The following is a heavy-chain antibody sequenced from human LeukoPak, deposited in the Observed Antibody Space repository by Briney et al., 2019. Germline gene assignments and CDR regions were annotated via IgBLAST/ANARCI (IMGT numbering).Heavy chain of an antibody. J-gene: IGHJ4*02. CDR1: GFLFRSYA. V-gene: IGHV3-9*01. CDR2: ISWNRGYI. CDR3: AKDIGRGGGATGEGYYFDY. Sequence: GGSLTLLCAASGFLFRSYAMSWVRHARGKGVEWVSGISWNRGYIVHALSVEARFTISRDNAKHSLYLQMNSQRAEDTSLYYWAKDIGRGGGATGEGYYFDYWGQGTLVTVSS. D-gene: IGHD1-26*01.